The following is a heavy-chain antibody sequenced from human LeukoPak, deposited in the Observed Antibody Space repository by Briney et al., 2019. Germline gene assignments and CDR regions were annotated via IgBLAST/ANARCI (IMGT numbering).Heavy chain of an antibody. Sequence: SETLSLTCTVSDDSISGSRYYWGWIRLPPGTGLEWIGSVFYSGSTYYNPSLKSRVAISLDTSKSQFSLRLSSVTAADTAVYYCARGVPYSSSHFDYWGQGARVTVSS. D-gene: IGHD6-6*01. CDR2: VFYSGST. CDR1: DDSISGSRYY. V-gene: IGHV4-39*07. J-gene: IGHJ4*02. CDR3: ARGVPYSSSHFDY.